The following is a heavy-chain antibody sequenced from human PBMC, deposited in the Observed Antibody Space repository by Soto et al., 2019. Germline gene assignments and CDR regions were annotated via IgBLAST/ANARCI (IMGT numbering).Heavy chain of an antibody. V-gene: IGHV4-59*01. D-gene: IGHD3-10*01. CDR3: ARVWGGAFDI. CDR1: GCSISSYY. Sequence: SEALSLNCTVTGCSISSYYWSWIRQPPGKGLEWIGYIYYSGSTNYNPSLKSRVTISVDTSKNQFSLKLSSVTAADTAVYYCARVWGGAFDIWGQGTMVT. CDR2: IYYSGST. J-gene: IGHJ3*02.